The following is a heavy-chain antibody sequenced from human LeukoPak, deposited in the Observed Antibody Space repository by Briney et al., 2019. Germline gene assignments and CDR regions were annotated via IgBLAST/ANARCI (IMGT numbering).Heavy chain of an antibody. V-gene: IGHV3-53*05. CDR1: GFTVSSNY. D-gene: IGHD2-15*01. CDR2: IYSGGST. Sequence: GGSLRLSCAASGFTVSSNYMSWVRQAPGKGLEWVSVIYSGGSTYYADSVKGRFTISRDNSKNTLYLQMNSLRPEDTAVYYCAKVRVGTAHFDYWGQGTLVTVSS. J-gene: IGHJ4*02. CDR3: AKVRVGTAHFDY.